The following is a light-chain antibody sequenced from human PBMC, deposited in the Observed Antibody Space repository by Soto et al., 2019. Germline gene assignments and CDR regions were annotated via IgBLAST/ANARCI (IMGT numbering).Light chain of an antibody. CDR1: QRVISY. J-gene: IGKJ1*01. CDR3: QQRSNWTWT. CDR2: DAS. V-gene: IGKV3-11*01. Sequence: EIVLTQSPATLSLSPGERSTLSCRARQRVISYLAWYPQKPGQAPRLPIYDASNMATGTPARFSSSGSGTDFSLTISSLEPEDFAVYYCQQRSNWTWTFGQGTKVDIK.